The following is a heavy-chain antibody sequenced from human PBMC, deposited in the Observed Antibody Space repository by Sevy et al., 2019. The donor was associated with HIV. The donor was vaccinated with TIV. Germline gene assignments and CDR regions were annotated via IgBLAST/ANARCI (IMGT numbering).Heavy chain of an antibody. CDR2: INHSGST. Sequence: SETLSLTCAVYGGSFSGYYWSWIRQPPGKGLEWIGEINHSGSTNYNPSLKSRVTISVDTSKNQFSRKLSSVTAADTAVYYCARGRILYGYYYYGMDVWGQGTTVTVSS. D-gene: IGHD2-8*01. CDR1: GGSFSGYY. V-gene: IGHV4-34*01. J-gene: IGHJ6*02. CDR3: ARGRILYGYYYYGMDV.